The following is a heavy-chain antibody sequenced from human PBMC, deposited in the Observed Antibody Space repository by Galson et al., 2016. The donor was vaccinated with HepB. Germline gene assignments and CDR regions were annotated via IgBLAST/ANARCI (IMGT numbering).Heavy chain of an antibody. D-gene: IGHD3-22*01. J-gene: IGHJ4*02. Sequence: SLRLSCAASGFTFSSYAMSWVRQAPGKGLEWVSAISGSGDRTYYADSVKGRFTISRDNSKNTLYLQMNSLRAEDTAVYFCAKDWGFWNYDSSCSLDYWGQGTLVTVSS. CDR1: GFTFSSYA. CDR2: ISGSGDRT. V-gene: IGHV3-23*01. CDR3: AKDWGFWNYDSSCSLDY.